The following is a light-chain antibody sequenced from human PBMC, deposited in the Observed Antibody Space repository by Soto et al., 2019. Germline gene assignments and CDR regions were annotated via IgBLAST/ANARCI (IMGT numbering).Light chain of an antibody. CDR1: QSISTY. V-gene: IGKV1-39*01. Sequence: IQMTQSPSSLSASVGGRGTIICRASQSISTYLNWYQKKPGKAPNLMIYDEYRLQSGVPSRFSGSGGGTDFTLSIRSVQPEDFATYFCQQSYMDPITFGQGTRLELK. J-gene: IGKJ5*01. CDR3: QQSYMDPIT. CDR2: DEY.